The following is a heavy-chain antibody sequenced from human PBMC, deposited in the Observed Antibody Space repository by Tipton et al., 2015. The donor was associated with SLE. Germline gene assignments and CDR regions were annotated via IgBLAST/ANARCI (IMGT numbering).Heavy chain of an antibody. D-gene: IGHD1-26*01. Sequence: SLRLSCAASGFTFSSYSMNWVRQAPGKGLEWVSSISSSSSYIYYADSVKGRFTISRDNAKNSLYLQMNSLRAEDTAVYYCARDDGLEGATPWGASDIWGQGTMVTVSS. CDR3: ARDDGLEGATPWGASDI. J-gene: IGHJ3*02. CDR2: ISSSSSYI. V-gene: IGHV3-21*01. CDR1: GFTFSSYS.